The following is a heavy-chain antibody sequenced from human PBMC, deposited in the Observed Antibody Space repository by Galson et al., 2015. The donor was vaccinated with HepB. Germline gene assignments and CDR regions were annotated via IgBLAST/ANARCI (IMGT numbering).Heavy chain of an antibody. Sequence: CAISGDSVSTYFVAWYWIRQSPSTGLEWLGRTYYSSKRNIDYAPSVKSRVTINPDTSKNQVSLQMNSVTPEDTAVYFCVRDVGSLFDFWGQGTLVTVSS. CDR1: GDSVSTYFVA. CDR3: VRDVGSLFDF. D-gene: IGHD1-26*01. J-gene: IGHJ4*02. V-gene: IGHV6-1*01. CDR2: TYYSSKRNI.